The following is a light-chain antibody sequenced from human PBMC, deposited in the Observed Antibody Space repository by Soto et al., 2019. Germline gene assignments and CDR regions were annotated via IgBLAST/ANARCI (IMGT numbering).Light chain of an antibody. V-gene: IGKV1-39*01. J-gene: IGKJ5*01. CDR1: QNIDSY. Sequence: DIQVTQSPSSQSASAGDRVGITCRASQNIDSYLNWYQQKPGQAPKLLIYAASRLQSGVPSRFSGSGSGTDFTLTISSLQPEDFATYYCQQLNTYPITFGQGTRLEI. CDR3: QQLNTYPIT. CDR2: AAS.